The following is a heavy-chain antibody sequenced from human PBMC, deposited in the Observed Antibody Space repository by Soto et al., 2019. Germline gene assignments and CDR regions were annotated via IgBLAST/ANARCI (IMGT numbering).Heavy chain of an antibody. CDR1: GFTFSSYA. V-gene: IGHV3-23*01. J-gene: IGHJ4*02. CDR2: ISGTGGST. Sequence: EVQLLQSGGGLVQPGGSLRLSCAASGFTFSSYAMSWVRQAPGKGLEWVSTISGTGGSTYYPDSVKGRFTISRDNSKNTVYLQMYSLRAEDAAVYYCVKEMTSGYYLFDYWGQGTLVTFSS. CDR3: VKEMTSGYYLFDY. D-gene: IGHD3-22*01.